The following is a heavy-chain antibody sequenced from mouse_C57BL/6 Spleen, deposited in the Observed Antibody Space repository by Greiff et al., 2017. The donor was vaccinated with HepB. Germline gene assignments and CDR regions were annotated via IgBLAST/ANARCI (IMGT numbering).Heavy chain of an antibody. Sequence: EMMLVESGGGLVKPGGSLKLSCAASGFTFSDYGMHWVRQAPEKGLEWVAYISSGSSTIYYADTVKGRFTISRDNAKNTLFLQMTSLRSEDTAMYYCARNYYGSSYYFDYWGQGTTLTVSS. CDR2: ISSGSSTI. V-gene: IGHV5-17*01. CDR1: GFTFSDYG. J-gene: IGHJ2*01. CDR3: ARNYYGSSYYFDY. D-gene: IGHD1-1*01.